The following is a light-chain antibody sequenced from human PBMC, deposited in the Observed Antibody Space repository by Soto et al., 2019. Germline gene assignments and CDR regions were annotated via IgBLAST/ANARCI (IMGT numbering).Light chain of an antibody. Sequence: DILLTQTPRTLSLSPGERVTLSCRSSQSVADNLAWFQQKPGQGPRLLIYGASTRATGIPARFSGSGSETDFTLTVSSLEPEDFAVYYCQQRSNWLTFGGGTKVDIK. CDR1: QSVADN. CDR3: QQRSNWLT. V-gene: IGKV3-11*01. J-gene: IGKJ4*01. CDR2: GAS.